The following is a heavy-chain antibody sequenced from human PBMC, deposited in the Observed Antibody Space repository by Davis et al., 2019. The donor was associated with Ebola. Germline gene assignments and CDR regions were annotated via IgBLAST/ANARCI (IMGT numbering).Heavy chain of an antibody. D-gene: IGHD4-11*01. Sequence: GGSLRLSCAASGFTFSSYGMRWVRQAPGKGLEWVAVIWYDGSNKYYADSVKGRFTISRDNSKNTLYLQMNSLRAEDTAVYYCARDKYSNYDGGSGWFDPWGQGTLVTVSS. V-gene: IGHV3-33*08. J-gene: IGHJ5*02. CDR2: IWYDGSNK. CDR1: GFTFSSYG. CDR3: ARDKYSNYDGGSGWFDP.